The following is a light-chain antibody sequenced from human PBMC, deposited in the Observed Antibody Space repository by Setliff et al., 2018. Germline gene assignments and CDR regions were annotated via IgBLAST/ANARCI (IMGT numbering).Light chain of an antibody. CDR2: EVS. J-gene: IGLJ1*01. CDR1: SSDIGSYNL. Sequence: QSALAQPASVSGSPGQSITISCTGTSSDIGSYNLVSWYQQHPGKAPKLMIYEVSKRPSGVPDRFSGSKSGNTASLTVSGLQAEDEADYYCSSYAGNYIYVFGTGTKVTVL. V-gene: IGLV2-14*02. CDR3: SSYAGNYIYV.